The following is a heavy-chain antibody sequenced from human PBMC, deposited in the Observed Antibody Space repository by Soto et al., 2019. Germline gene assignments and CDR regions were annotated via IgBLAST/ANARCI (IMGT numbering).Heavy chain of an antibody. D-gene: IGHD3-10*01. J-gene: IGHJ3*02. CDR2: IIPIFGTA. V-gene: IGHV1-69*01. CDR1: GGTFSSYA. CDR3: ARPKYYYGSGSDDAFDI. Sequence: QVQLVQSGAEVKKPGSSVKVSCKASGGTFSSYAISWVRQAPGQGLEWMGGIIPIFGTANYAQKFQGRVTITADESTSTAYMELSSLRSEDTAVYYCARPKYYYGSGSDDAFDIWGQGTMVTVSS.